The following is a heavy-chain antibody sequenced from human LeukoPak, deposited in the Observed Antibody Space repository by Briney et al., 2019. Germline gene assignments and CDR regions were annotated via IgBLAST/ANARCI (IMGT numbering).Heavy chain of an antibody. D-gene: IGHD2/OR15-2a*01. CDR2: ISCYDGET. V-gene: IGHV1-18*01. CDR3: AKDPSNSIGRMTWFDP. CDR1: GYTFRSHG. Sequence: ASVKVSCKASGYTFRSHGISWVRQAPGQGLEWMGWISCYDGETKYAQKFQGRVTMTTDTSMSTAYMELRSLRSDDTAVYYCAKDPSNSIGRMTWFDPWGQGTLVTVSS. J-gene: IGHJ5*02.